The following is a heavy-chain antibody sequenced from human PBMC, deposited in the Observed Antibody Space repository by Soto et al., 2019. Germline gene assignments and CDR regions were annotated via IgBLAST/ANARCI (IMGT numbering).Heavy chain of an antibody. CDR1: GGSISTSSYY. J-gene: IGHJ4*02. V-gene: IGHV4-39*01. Sequence: QLQLQESGPGLVKPSETLSLTCTVSGGSISTSSYYWGWIRQPPGKGLEWIGSIYYSGSTYYNPFLKSRVTIHADPSKSQFSLKLSSVTAADTAVYYCARRIAAAGGNRAYWGQGTLVTVSS. CDR2: IYYSGST. CDR3: ARRIAAAGGNRAY. D-gene: IGHD6-13*01.